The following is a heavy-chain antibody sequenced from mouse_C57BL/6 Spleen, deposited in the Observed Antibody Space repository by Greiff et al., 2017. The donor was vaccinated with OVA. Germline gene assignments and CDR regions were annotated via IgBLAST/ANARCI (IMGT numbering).Heavy chain of an antibody. CDR2: IRSKSSNYAT. CDR1: GFTFNTYA. CDR3: VRDARDYDREGYYFDY. Sequence: EADGGLVQPKGSLKLSCAASGFTFNTYAMHWVRQAPGKGLEWVARIRSKSSNYATYYADSVKDRFTISRDDSQSMLYLQMNNLKTEDTAMYYCVRDARDYDREGYYFDYWGQGTTLTVSS. J-gene: IGHJ2*01. D-gene: IGHD2-4*01. V-gene: IGHV10-3*01.